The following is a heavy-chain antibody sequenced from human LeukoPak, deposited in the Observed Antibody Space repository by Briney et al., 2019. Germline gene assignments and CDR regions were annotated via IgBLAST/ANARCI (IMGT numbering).Heavy chain of an antibody. V-gene: IGHV3-23*01. Sequence: PGGSLRLSCAASGFTFDTYAMSWVRQAPEKGLEWVSAINPNGIGTFHADSVKGRFTISRDNSKNTLLLQMSSLRAEDTALYYCAKHPVSGNFDYWGQGALVTVSS. D-gene: IGHD5/OR15-5a*01. CDR1: GFTFDTYA. CDR2: INPNGIGT. J-gene: IGHJ4*02. CDR3: AKHPVSGNFDY.